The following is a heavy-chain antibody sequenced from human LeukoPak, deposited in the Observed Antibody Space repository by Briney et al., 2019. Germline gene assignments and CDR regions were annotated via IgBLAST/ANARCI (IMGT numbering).Heavy chain of an antibody. CDR1: GGSISSYY. CDR2: IYYSGST. Sequence: SETLSLTCTVSGGSISSYYWSWIRQPPGKGLEWIGYIYYSGSTNYNPSLKGRVTISVDTSKNQFSLKLSSVTAADTAVYYCARSEGGDAFDIWGQGTMVTVSS. V-gene: IGHV4-59*01. CDR3: ARSEGGDAFDI. D-gene: IGHD3-16*01. J-gene: IGHJ3*02.